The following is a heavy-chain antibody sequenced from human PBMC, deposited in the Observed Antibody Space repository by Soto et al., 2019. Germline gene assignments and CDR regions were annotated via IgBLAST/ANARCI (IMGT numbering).Heavy chain of an antibody. CDR1: GGTFSSYT. CDR2: IIPILGIA. D-gene: IGHD5-18*01. Sequence: QVQLVQSGAEVKKPGSSVKVSCKASGGTFSSYTISWVRQAPGQGLEWMGRIIPILGIANYAQKFQGRVTITADKYTSTDYMELSSLRSEDTAVYYYARAIQLWPTPWGQGTLVTVSS. CDR3: ARAIQLWPTP. V-gene: IGHV1-69*02. J-gene: IGHJ5*02.